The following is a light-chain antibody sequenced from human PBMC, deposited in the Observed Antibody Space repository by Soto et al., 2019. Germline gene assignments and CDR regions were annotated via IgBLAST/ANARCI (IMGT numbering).Light chain of an antibody. CDR1: QSVDTW. CDR2: RAS. CDR3: RHCKDYSRV. Sequence: DIQMTQSPSTLSASIGDTVTITCRTSQSVDTWLAWYQHKAGKAPKLLIYRASSLATGVPSRFSGSGSGTAFTLSISSLQPDDFATYYFRHCKDYSRVFGQGTQVEIK. J-gene: IGKJ1*01. V-gene: IGKV1-5*03.